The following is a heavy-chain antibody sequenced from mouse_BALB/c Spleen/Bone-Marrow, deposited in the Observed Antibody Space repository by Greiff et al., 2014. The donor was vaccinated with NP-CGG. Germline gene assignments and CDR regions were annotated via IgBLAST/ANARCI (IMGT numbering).Heavy chain of an antibody. V-gene: IGHV1-20*02. J-gene: IGHJ4*01. D-gene: IGHD1-1*01. CDR1: GYSFTGYF. Sequence: EVKLVESGPELVKPGASVKISCKASGYSFTGYFMNWVMQSHGKSLEWIGRINPYNGDTFYNQKFRGEATLTVDKSSSTAHMELRSLASEDSAVYYCAREGYYYGSSYGNAMDYWGQGTSVTVSS. CDR2: INPYNGDT. CDR3: AREGYYYGSSYGNAMDY.